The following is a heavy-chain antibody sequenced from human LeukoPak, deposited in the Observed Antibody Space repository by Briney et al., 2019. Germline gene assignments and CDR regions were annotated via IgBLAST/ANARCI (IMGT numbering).Heavy chain of an antibody. CDR3: ARNSCPSGSCYDNRGYFDY. Sequence: SETLSLTCTVSGGSISSGSYYWSWIRQPAGRGLEWIGRIYTSGSTNYNPSLKSRITISVDTSKNQFSLKLSSVTAADTAVYYCARNSCPSGSCYDNRGYFDYWGQGTLVTVSS. V-gene: IGHV4-61*02. CDR1: GGSISSGSYY. D-gene: IGHD2-15*01. J-gene: IGHJ4*02. CDR2: IYTSGST.